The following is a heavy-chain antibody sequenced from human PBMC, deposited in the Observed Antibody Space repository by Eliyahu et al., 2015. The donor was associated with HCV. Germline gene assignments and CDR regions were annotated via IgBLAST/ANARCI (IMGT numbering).Heavy chain of an antibody. CDR1: GGSISSYY. CDR2: IYYSGST. D-gene: IGHD3-22*01. CDR3: ARDADYYDSSGVFDY. Sequence: QVQLQESGPGLVKPSETLSLTCTVSGGSISSYYWSWIRQPPGKGLEWIGDIYYSGSTNYNPSLKSRVTISVDTSKNQFSLKLSSVTAADTAVYYCARDADYYDSSGVFDYWGQGTLVTVSS. V-gene: IGHV4-59*01. J-gene: IGHJ4*02.